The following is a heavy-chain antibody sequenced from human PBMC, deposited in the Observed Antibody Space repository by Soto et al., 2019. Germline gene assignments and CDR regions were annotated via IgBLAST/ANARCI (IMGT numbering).Heavy chain of an antibody. Sequence: EVQLVESGGGLVQPGGSLRLSCVASGFAFSDHYMDWVRQAPGKGLEWVGRTRDKANSYTTEYAASVKGRFTISRDDSKNSLYLQMNSLKTEDTAVYYCARVLLRGGGAFEIWGQGTMVTVSS. D-gene: IGHD5-12*01. V-gene: IGHV3-72*01. CDR3: ARVLLRGGGAFEI. J-gene: IGHJ3*02. CDR2: TRDKANSYTT. CDR1: GFAFSDHY.